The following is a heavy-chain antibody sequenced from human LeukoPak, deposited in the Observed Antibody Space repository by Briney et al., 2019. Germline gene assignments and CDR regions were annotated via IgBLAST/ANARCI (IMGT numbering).Heavy chain of an antibody. J-gene: IGHJ4*02. CDR3: AKETTGSYYFDY. Sequence: GGSLRLSCAASGSTFSSYAMSWVRQAPGKGLEWVSAISGSGGSTYYADSVKGRFTNSRDNSKNTLYLQMNSLRAEDTAVYYCAKETTGSYYFDYWGQGTLVTVSS. V-gene: IGHV3-23*01. CDR2: ISGSGGST. D-gene: IGHD1-14*01. CDR1: GSTFSSYA.